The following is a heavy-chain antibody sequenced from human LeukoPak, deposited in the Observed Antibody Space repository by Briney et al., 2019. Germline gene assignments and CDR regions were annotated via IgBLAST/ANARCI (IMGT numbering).Heavy chain of an antibody. CDR1: GGSISIYY. V-gene: IGHV4-59*08. CDR3: ASSAAGTRPGAGGFDY. J-gene: IGHJ4*02. CDR2: IYYSGST. D-gene: IGHD6-13*01. Sequence: PSETLSLTCTVSGGSISIYYWSWIRQPPGKGLEWIGYIYYSGSTNYNPSLKSRVTISVDTSKNQFSLKLSSVTAADTAVYYCASSAAGTRPGAGGFDYWGQGTLVTVSS.